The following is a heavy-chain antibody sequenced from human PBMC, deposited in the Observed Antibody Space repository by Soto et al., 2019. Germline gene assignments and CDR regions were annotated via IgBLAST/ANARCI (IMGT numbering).Heavy chain of an antibody. J-gene: IGHJ4*02. CDR2: IYWDDDK. Sequence: QITLNESGPTVVRPTETLTLTCRFSGFSLTTSGVGVGWIRQSPGKAPEWLALIYWDDDKRYSASLKSRLTITKDTSKNQVVLTVSDLEPTDTATYYCAHRVLRTVFGLVTTTAIYFDFWDQGTPVAVSS. CDR3: AHRVLRTVFGLVTTTAIYFDF. D-gene: IGHD3-3*01. V-gene: IGHV2-5*02. CDR1: GFSLTTSGVG.